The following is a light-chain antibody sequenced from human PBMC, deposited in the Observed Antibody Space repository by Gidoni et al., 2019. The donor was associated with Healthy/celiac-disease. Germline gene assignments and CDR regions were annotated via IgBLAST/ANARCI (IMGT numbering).Light chain of an antibody. CDR3: QQSYSTPRA. V-gene: IGKV1-39*01. CDR1: QSISSY. J-gene: IGKJ4*01. CDR2: AAS. Sequence: EIHMTQSPSSLSASVGDRVTITYRASQSISSYLNWYQQKTGKSPKLLIYAASSLQSGVPSRFSGSGSGTDFTLTISSVQAEEFAIYYCQQSYSTPRAFGGGTKVEIK.